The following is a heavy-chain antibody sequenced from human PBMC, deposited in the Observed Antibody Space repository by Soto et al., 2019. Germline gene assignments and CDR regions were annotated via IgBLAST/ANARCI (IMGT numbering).Heavy chain of an antibody. CDR2: INAGNGNT. D-gene: IGHD6-19*01. CDR1: GYTFTSYA. V-gene: IGHV1-3*01. Sequence: ASVKVSCKASGYTFTSYAMHWVRQAPGQRLEWMGWINAGNGNTKYSQKFQGRVTITRDTSASTAYMELSSLRSEDTAVYYCAKLYSGGGYPAPYYMDVGGKGTTVPVPS. J-gene: IGHJ6*03. CDR3: AKLYSGGGYPAPYYMDV.